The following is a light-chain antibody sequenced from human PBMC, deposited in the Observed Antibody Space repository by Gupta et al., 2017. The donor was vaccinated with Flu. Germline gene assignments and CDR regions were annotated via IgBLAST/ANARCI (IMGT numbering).Light chain of an antibody. CDR2: DAS. V-gene: IGKV3-11*01. CDR1: QSVSSY. Sequence: EIVLTQSPATPSLSTGERATLSCRASQSVSSYLAWYQQKPGQAPRLLIYDASNRATGIPARFSGRGSGTDFTLTISSLEPEDFAVYYCQQRSNCPLTFGQGTRLEIK. J-gene: IGKJ5*01. CDR3: QQRSNCPLT.